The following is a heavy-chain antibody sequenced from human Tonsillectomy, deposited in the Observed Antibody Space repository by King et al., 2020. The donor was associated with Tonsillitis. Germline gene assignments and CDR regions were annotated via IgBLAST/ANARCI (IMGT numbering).Heavy chain of an antibody. J-gene: IGHJ5*02. CDR2: VHYSGKT. CDR1: CASLSSDY. D-gene: IGHD6-13*01. Sequence: LQLQESGPGLVKPSETLSLTCTVSCASLSSDYWSWLRQPPGKGLEWMAYVHYSGKTNYSPSLTSRVTISLDTSKSQFSLELPSVTAADTAVYYCAKGAGWYAHWGQGILVTVSS. V-gene: IGHV4-59*01. CDR3: AKGAGWYAH.